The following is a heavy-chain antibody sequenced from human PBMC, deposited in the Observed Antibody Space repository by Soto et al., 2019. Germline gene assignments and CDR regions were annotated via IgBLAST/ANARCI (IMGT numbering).Heavy chain of an antibody. J-gene: IGHJ4*02. CDR3: ARDRDYPRDQFDN. CDR1: GFTFSSYA. V-gene: IGHV3-23*01. D-gene: IGHD4-17*01. CDR2: IGGDGST. Sequence: GGSLSLSCVGSGFTFSSYAMSWVRQAPGRGPEWVSAIGGDGSTWYADSVRGRFTISRDNSKNTVYVQMNSLRAEDTAIYYCARDRDYPRDQFDNWGQGILVTVSS.